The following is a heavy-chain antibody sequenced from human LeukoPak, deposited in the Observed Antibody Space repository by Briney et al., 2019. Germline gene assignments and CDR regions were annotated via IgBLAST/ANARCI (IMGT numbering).Heavy chain of an antibody. J-gene: IGHJ4*02. V-gene: IGHV3-23*01. D-gene: IGHD2-21*02. CDR3: AKCMSATGVCLNFDS. CDR2: ISGRDDTTYYTDSPEGST. CDR1: GFTFLNYA. Sequence: GXSLRLSCEASGFTFLNYAMSWVRQAPGKGLQWVSGISGRDDTTYYTDSPEGSTYYTNSAEGRFTISRDNSKNTVYLQIDSLGVEDTAVYYCAKCMSATGVCLNFDSWGQGILVTVSS.